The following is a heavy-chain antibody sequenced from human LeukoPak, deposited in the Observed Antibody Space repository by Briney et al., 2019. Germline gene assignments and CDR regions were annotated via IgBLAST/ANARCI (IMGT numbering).Heavy chain of an antibody. Sequence: GRSLRLSCAASGFTFDDYAMDWVRQAPGKGLEGVAGMSWTSAHIGYAAPVKPRFTTSRAFAKTSLYLQMNSLRADDTALYYCAKDMHHIFTGVGGLIDSWGQGTLITVSS. D-gene: IGHD3-9*01. CDR3: AKDMHHIFTGVGGLIDS. J-gene: IGHJ4*02. CDR1: GFTFDDYA. CDR2: MSWTSAHI. V-gene: IGHV3-9*01.